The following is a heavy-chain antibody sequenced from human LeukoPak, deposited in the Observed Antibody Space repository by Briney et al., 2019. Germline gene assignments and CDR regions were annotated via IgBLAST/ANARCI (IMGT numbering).Heavy chain of an antibody. Sequence: GASVKVSCKASGGTFSSYAISWVRQAPGQGLEWMGRIIPILGIANYAQKFQGRVTITADKSTSTAYMELSSLRSEDTAVYYCAKNPKRFGEFDPWGQGTLVTVSS. CDR3: AKNPKRFGEFDP. CDR2: IIPILGIA. CDR1: GGTFSSYA. D-gene: IGHD3-10*01. V-gene: IGHV1-69*04. J-gene: IGHJ5*02.